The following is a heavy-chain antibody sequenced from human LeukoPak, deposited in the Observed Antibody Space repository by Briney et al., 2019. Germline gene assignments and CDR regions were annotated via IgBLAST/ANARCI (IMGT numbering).Heavy chain of an antibody. Sequence: GGSLRLSCAASGFTFSSYAMNWVRQAPGKGLEWVSAISGSGGNTYYADSVKGRITISRDNSKNTLYLQMNSLRAEDTAVYYCAKGTMGRGFGYWGQGTLVTVSS. CDR2: ISGSGGNT. V-gene: IGHV3-23*01. CDR3: AKGTMGRGFGY. J-gene: IGHJ4*02. CDR1: GFTFSSYA. D-gene: IGHD3-10*01.